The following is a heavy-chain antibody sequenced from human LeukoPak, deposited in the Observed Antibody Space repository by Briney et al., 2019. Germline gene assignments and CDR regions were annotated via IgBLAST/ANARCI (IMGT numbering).Heavy chain of an antibody. J-gene: IGHJ4*02. D-gene: IGHD1-26*01. V-gene: IGHV3-48*04. CDR1: GFTFSSYA. Sequence: GGSLRLSCAASGFTFSSYAMSWVRRAPGKGLEWVSYISSSSSTIYYADSVKGRFTISRDNAKNSLYLQMNSLRAEDTAVYYCARGARGDYFDYWGQGTLVTVSS. CDR2: ISSSSSTI. CDR3: ARGARGDYFDY.